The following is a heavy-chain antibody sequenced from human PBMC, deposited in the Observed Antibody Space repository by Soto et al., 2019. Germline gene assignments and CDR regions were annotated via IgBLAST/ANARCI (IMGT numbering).Heavy chain of an antibody. J-gene: IGHJ4*02. Sequence: EVQLLESGGGLVQPGGSLRLSCAASGFTFSSYAMSWVRQAPGKGLEWVSAISGSGGSTYYADSVKGRFTISRDNSKNTPYLQMNSLRAEDTAVYYCAKFNLGSSGWYVGYWGQGTLVTVSS. D-gene: IGHD6-19*01. V-gene: IGHV3-23*01. CDR1: GFTFSSYA. CDR3: AKFNLGSSGWYVGY. CDR2: ISGSGGST.